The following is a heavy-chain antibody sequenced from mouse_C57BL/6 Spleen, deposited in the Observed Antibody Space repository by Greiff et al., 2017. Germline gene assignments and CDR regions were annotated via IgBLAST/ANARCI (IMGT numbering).Heavy chain of an antibody. CDR3: ARYNDDYDVYYAMDY. Sequence: EVKLVESGGGLVQPGGSLSLSCAASGFTFTDYYMSWVRQPPGKALEWLGFIRNKANGYTTEYSASVKGRFTISRYNSQSILYLQMNALRAEDSATYYCARYNDDYDVYYAMDYWGQGTSVTVSS. CDR1: GFTFTDYY. J-gene: IGHJ4*01. V-gene: IGHV7-3*01. CDR2: IRNKANGYTT. D-gene: IGHD2-4*01.